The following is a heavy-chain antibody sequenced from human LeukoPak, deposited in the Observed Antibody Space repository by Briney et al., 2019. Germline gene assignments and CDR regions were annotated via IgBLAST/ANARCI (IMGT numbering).Heavy chain of an antibody. V-gene: IGHV1-2*06. CDR1: GYTFTGYY. J-gene: IGHJ4*02. D-gene: IGHD5-18*01. Sequence: ASVKVSCKASGYTFTGYYLHWVRQAPGQGLEWVGRINPNSGDTNYAQNFQGRVTMTRDTSISTAYIDLSRLRSDDTAVYYCARGYSYDFTYWGQGTLVTVSS. CDR2: INPNSGDT. CDR3: ARGYSYDFTY.